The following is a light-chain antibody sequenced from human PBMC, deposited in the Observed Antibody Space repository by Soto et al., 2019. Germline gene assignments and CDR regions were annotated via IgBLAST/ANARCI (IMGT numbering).Light chain of an antibody. J-gene: IGLJ2*01. CDR2: DVS. CDR3: SSYTSSSIVV. CDR1: SRDVGAYNY. Sequence: QSALTQPASVSGSPGQSITISCTGTSRDVGAYNYVSWYQQYPGRAPKLIIYDVSNRPSGDSNRLSGSKSGNMASLTISGLQAEDEADYYCSSYTSSSIVVFGGGTQLTVL. V-gene: IGLV2-14*01.